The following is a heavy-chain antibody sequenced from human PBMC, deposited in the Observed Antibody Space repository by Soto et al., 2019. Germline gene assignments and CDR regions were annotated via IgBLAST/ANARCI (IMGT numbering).Heavy chain of an antibody. CDR2: ISAYNGNT. CDR3: ARDTAIAARPNWFDP. Sequence: QVQLVQSGAEVKKPGASVKVSCKASGYTFTSYGISWLRQAPGQGREWMGWISAYNGNTNYAQKLQGRVTMTTDTSTSTAYMELRSLRSDDTAVYYCARDTAIAARPNWFDPWGQGTLVTVSS. CDR1: GYTFTSYG. V-gene: IGHV1-18*01. J-gene: IGHJ5*02. D-gene: IGHD6-6*01.